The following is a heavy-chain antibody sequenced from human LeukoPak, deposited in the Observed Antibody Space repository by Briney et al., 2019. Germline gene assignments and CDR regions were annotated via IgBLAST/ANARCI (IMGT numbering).Heavy chain of an antibody. CDR1: GYTFTGYY. D-gene: IGHD3-10*01. V-gene: IGHV1-2*02. Sequence: ASVKVSCKASGYTFTGYYMHWVRQAPGQGLEWMGWINPNSGGTNYAQKFQGRVTMTRDTSISTAYMELSRLRSDDTAVYYCARQSRWFGEWPKPPDYWGQGTLVTVSS. CDR2: INPNSGGT. CDR3: ARQSRWFGEWPKPPDY. J-gene: IGHJ4*02.